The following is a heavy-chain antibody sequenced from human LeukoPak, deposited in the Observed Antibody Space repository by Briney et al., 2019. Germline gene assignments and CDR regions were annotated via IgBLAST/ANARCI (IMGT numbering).Heavy chain of an antibody. CDR2: ISGSGGRT. CDR1: GFTFSSYA. D-gene: IGHD3-10*01. J-gene: IGHJ4*02. V-gene: IGHV3-23*01. CDR3: ARDQASFYFGSGSYSFDY. Sequence: GGPLRLSCAASGFTFSSYAMSWVRQAPGKGLEGVSSISGSGGRTYYADSVKGRFTISRDNSKNTLYLQMNSLRGKDTAVYYCARDQASFYFGSGSYSFDYWGPGTLVTVSS.